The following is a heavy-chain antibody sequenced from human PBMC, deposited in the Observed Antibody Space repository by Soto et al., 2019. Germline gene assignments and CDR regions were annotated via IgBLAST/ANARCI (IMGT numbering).Heavy chain of an antibody. CDR1: GYTFTSYH. CDR3: ARGSMAVAGHKSNWFDP. J-gene: IGHJ5*02. V-gene: IGHV1-46*03. Sequence: ASVKVSCKASGYTFTSYHMHWVRQAPGQGLEWMGIINPSGGSTSYAQKFQGRVTMTRDTSTSTVYMELSSLRSEDTAVYYCARGSMAVAGHKSNWFDPWGQGTLVTVSS. CDR2: INPSGGST. D-gene: IGHD6-19*01.